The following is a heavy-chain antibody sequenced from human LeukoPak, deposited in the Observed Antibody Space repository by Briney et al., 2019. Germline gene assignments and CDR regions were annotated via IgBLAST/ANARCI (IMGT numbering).Heavy chain of an antibody. Sequence: SETLSLTCTVSGGSISSYYWSWIRQPPGKGLEWIGYIYYSGSTNYNPSLKSRVTISVDTSKNQFSLKLSSVTAADTAVCYCARHGRDYDYYFDYWGQGTLVTVSS. CDR2: IYYSGST. CDR1: GGSISSYY. D-gene: IGHD3-16*01. CDR3: ARHGRDYDYYFDY. J-gene: IGHJ4*02. V-gene: IGHV4-59*08.